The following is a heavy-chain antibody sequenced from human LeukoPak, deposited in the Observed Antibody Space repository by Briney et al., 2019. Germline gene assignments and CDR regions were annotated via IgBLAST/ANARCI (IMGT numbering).Heavy chain of an antibody. CDR1: GGSISPYY. Sequence: SETLSLTCTVSGGSISPYYWSWIRQPPGKGLEWLGYIYYSGNTEYKPSLTSRVAMSVDTSKNQFSLRLSSGTAADTAVYYCARSTGSTMFIDYWGQGTLITVSS. J-gene: IGHJ4*02. D-gene: IGHD3-10*02. CDR2: IYYSGNT. CDR3: ARSTGSTMFIDY. V-gene: IGHV4-59*01.